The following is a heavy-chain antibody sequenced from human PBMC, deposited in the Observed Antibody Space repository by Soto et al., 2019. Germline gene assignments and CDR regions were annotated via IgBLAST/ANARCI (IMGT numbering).Heavy chain of an antibody. Sequence: GESLKISCKGSGYSFTSYWIGWVRQMPGKGLEWMGIIYPGDSDTRYSPSFQGQVTISADKSISTAYLQWSSLKASDTAMYYCARLSIAAAGGDWFDPWGQGTLVTVSS. D-gene: IGHD6-13*01. CDR1: GYSFTSYW. J-gene: IGHJ5*02. V-gene: IGHV5-51*01. CDR2: IYPGDSDT. CDR3: ARLSIAAAGGDWFDP.